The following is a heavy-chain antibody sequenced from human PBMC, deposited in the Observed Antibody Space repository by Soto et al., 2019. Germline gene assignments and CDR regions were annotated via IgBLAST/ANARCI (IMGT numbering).Heavy chain of an antibody. CDR2: IIPISGTT. CDR1: GGTFSTHA. J-gene: IGHJ6*02. Sequence: QVQLVQSGAEVKKPGSSVKVSCKASGGTFSTHAIIWVRQAPGHGLEWVGGIIPISGTTYYTQKFQGRVTITADEPTSTAFMELSSLKSEDTAVFYCARGYCSGGNCYSGMDVWGQGTMVTVSS. CDR3: ARGYCSGGNCYSGMDV. D-gene: IGHD2-15*01. V-gene: IGHV1-69*01.